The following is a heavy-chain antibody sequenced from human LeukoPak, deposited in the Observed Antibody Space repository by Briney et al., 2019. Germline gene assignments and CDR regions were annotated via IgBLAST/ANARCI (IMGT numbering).Heavy chain of an antibody. CDR3: ARGRVWFGESVDY. V-gene: IGHV1-18*01. CDR2: ISAYNGNT. Sequence: SVTVSYTPSRYTFTNYVISWVRQAAGEGREGMGWISAYNGNTNYAQKLQSRVTITTDTSTTTAYLELRNLRSDDTAVYYCARGRVWFGESVDYWGQGTLVTVS. D-gene: IGHD3-10*01. CDR1: RYTFTNYV. J-gene: IGHJ4*02.